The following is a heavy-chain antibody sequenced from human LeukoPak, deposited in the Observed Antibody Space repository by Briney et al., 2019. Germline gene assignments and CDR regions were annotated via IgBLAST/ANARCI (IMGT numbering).Heavy chain of an antibody. V-gene: IGHV4-61*02. D-gene: IGHD3-22*01. CDR2: IYTSGST. CDR3: AREADYYDSSGYYGDAFDI. CDR1: GGSISSGSYY. J-gene: IGHJ3*02. Sequence: TSQTLSLTCTVSGGSISSGSYYWSWIRQPAGKGLEWIGRIYTSGSTNYNPSLKSRVTISVDTSKNQFSLKMSSVTAADTAVYYCAREADYYDSSGYYGDAFDIWGQGTMVTVST.